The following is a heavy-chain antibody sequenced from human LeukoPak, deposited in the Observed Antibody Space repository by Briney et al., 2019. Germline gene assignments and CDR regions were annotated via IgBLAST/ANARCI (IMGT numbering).Heavy chain of an antibody. Sequence: VGSLRLSCAASGFTFSSYGMHWVRQAPGEGLEWVAVIWYDGSNKYYADSVKVRFTISRDNSKNTLYLQMNFLRAEDTAVYYCAKDHDVMIRNRLDYWGQGTLVTVSS. CDR1: GFTFSSYG. CDR2: IWYDGSNK. D-gene: IGHD3-16*01. CDR3: AKDHDVMIRNRLDY. V-gene: IGHV3-33*06. J-gene: IGHJ4*02.